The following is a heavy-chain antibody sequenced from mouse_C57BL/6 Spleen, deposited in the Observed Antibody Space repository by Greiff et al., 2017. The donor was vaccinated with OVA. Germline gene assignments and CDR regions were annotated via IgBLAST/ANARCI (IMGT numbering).Heavy chain of an antibody. CDR3: ARSITTVVEYAMDY. Sequence: QVQLQQPGTELVKPGASVKLSCKASGYTFTSYWMHWVQQRPGQGLEWIGNINPSSGGSNSNEKFKIKATLTVYKSSSTAYMQLISLTSEDSAVYYCARSITTVVEYAMDYWGQGTSVTVSS. J-gene: IGHJ4*01. CDR2: INPSSGGS. D-gene: IGHD1-1*01. V-gene: IGHV1-53*01. CDR1: GYTFTSYW.